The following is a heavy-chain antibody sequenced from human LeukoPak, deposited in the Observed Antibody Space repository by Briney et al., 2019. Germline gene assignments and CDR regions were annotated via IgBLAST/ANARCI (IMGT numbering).Heavy chain of an antibody. J-gene: IGHJ5*02. D-gene: IGHD1-14*01. CDR2: INHSGST. CDR1: GGSFSGYY. Sequence: SETLSLTCAVYGGSFSGYYWSWIRQPPGKGLEWIGQINHSGSTYYNPSLKSRVTISVDRSKNQFSLKLNSVTAADTAVYYCARVGVTPGTRNNWFDPWGQGTLVTVSS. V-gene: IGHV4-34*01. CDR3: ARVGVTPGTRNNWFDP.